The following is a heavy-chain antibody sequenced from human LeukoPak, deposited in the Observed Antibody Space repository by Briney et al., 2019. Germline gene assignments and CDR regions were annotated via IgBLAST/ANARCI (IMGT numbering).Heavy chain of an antibody. CDR3: ARGRPPPDSNVLKWFGEQGFDY. CDR2: IYTSGSI. D-gene: IGHD3-10*01. J-gene: IGHJ4*02. Sequence: SQTLSLTCTVSGGSISSNSYYWSWVRHPAGTGLEWIGRIYTSGSINYNPSLKSRVTISVDTSKTQSSLKLSSVTAPDTAVYYCARGRPPPDSNVLKWFGEQGFDYWGQGTLVTVSS. CDR1: GGSISSNSYY. V-gene: IGHV4-61*02.